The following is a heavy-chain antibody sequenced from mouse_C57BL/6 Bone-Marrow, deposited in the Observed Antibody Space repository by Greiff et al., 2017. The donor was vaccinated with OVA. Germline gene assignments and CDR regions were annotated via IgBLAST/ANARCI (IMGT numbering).Heavy chain of an antibody. CDR1: GFTFTDYY. J-gene: IGHJ4*01. CDR2: IRNKANGYTT. V-gene: IGHV7-3*01. Sequence: EVHLVESGGGLVQPGGSLSLSCAASGFTFTDYYMSWVRQPPGKALEWLGFIRNKANGYTTEYSASVKGRFTISRDNSQSILYLQMNALRAEDSATYYCARYRGPYAMDYWSQGTSVTVSS. CDR3: ARYRGPYAMDY.